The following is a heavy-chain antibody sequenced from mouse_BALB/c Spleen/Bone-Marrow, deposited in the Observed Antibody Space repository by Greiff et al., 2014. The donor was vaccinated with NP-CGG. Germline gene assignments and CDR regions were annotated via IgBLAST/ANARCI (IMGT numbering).Heavy chain of an antibody. CDR3: ARGDYDYDDWFAY. D-gene: IGHD2-4*01. J-gene: IGHJ3*01. CDR1: GFTFTSSW. V-gene: IGHV1-87*01. CDR2: SYPGDGDT. Sequence: VQLQQSGAELARPGASVQLSCKASGFTFTSSWMQWVHQRPGKGLEWIGASYPGDGDTRYTQKVKVKATLTAEKSSSTAYMQLSSLASEDSAVYYCARGDYDYDDWFAYWGQGTLVTVSA.